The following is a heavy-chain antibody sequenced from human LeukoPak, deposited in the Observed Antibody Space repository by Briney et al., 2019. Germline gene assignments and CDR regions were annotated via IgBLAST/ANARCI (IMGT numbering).Heavy chain of an antibody. D-gene: IGHD3-22*01. CDR2: IYYSGST. CDR3: ARAIVVANDAFDI. CDR1: GGSISSSSYY. J-gene: IGHJ3*02. V-gene: IGHV4-39*01. Sequence: PSETLSLTCTVSGGSISSSSYYWGWIRQPPGEGLEWIGSIYYSGSTYYNPSLKSRVTISVDTSKNQFSLKLSSVTAADRAVYYCARAIVVANDAFDIWGQGTMVTVSS.